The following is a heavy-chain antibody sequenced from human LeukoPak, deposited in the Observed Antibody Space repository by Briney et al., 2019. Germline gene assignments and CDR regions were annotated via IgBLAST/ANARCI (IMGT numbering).Heavy chain of an antibody. CDR2: MNPNSGNT. J-gene: IGHJ4*02. D-gene: IGHD2-15*01. V-gene: IGHV1-8*02. CDR1: GYTFTTYD. Sequence: VASVKVSCKASGYTFTTYDINWVRQAPGQGLEWMGWMNPNSGNTDYAQKLQGRVTMTRNTSISTAYMELRSLRSEDTAVYYCARRYCSGGSCYLLYYWGQGTLVTVSS. CDR3: ARRYCSGGSCYLLYY.